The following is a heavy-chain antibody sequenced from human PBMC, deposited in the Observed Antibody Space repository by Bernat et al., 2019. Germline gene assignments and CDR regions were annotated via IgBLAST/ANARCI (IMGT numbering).Heavy chain of an antibody. CDR2: LSSSDNTV. D-gene: IGHD7-27*01. CDR3: ARGPGQNWYFDL. Sequence: EVQLVESGGGLVQPGGSLRLSCTASGFTLSIYEMNWVRQAPGKGLEWVSYLSSSDNTVYYADSVKGRFTISRDNAKNSLYLQMNSLRVEDTAVYSCARGPGQNWYFDLWGRGTLVTVSS. J-gene: IGHJ2*01. CDR1: GFTLSIYE. V-gene: IGHV3-48*03.